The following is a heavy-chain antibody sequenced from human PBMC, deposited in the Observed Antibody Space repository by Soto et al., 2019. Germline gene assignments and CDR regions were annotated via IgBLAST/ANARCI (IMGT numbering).Heavy chain of an antibody. CDR3: ARRRVEQQLSNWYFDL. J-gene: IGHJ2*01. V-gene: IGHV5-51*01. D-gene: IGHD6-13*01. CDR1: GYSFTSYW. CDR2: IYPGDSDT. Sequence: GESLKISCKGSGYSFTSYWIGWVRQMPGKGLEWMGIIYPGDSDTRYSPSFQGQVTISADKSISTAYLQWSSLKASDTAMYYCARRRVEQQLSNWYFDLWGRGTLVTVSS.